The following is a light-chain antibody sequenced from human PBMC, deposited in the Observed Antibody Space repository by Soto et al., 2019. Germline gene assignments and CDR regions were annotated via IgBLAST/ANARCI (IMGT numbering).Light chain of an antibody. J-gene: IGKJ1*01. Sequence: EIVLTQSPGTLSLSPGERATLSCRASQSVSSYLAWYQQKPGQAHRLLIYDASTRATGISARFSGSGSGTDFPLTISSREPADFAVYYCQQRSNWPVTFGQGTKVEVK. CDR1: QSVSSY. CDR3: QQRSNWPVT. CDR2: DAS. V-gene: IGKV3-11*01.